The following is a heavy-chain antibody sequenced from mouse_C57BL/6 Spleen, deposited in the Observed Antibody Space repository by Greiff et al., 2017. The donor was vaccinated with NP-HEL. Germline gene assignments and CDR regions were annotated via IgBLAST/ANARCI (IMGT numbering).Heavy chain of an antibody. CDR2: ISYDGSN. V-gene: IGHV3-6*01. J-gene: IGHJ3*01. D-gene: IGHD1-1*01. Sequence: EVQLVESGPGLVKPSQSLSLTCSVTGYSITSGYYWNWIPQFPGNKLEWMGYISYDGSNNYNPSLKNRISITRDTSKNQFFLKLNSVTTEDTATYYCARGTTVVPFAYWGQGTLVTVSA. CDR1: GYSITSGYY. CDR3: ARGTTVVPFAY.